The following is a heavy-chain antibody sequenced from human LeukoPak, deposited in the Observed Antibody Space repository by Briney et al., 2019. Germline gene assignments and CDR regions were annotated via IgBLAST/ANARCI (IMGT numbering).Heavy chain of an antibody. V-gene: IGHV4-34*01. CDR3: ARRLFGDDP. Sequence: PSETLSLTCAVYGGSFSGYYWSWIRQPPGKGLEWIGEINHSGSTNYNPSLKSRVTISVDTSKNQFSLKLSSVTAADTAVYYCARRLFGDDPWGQGTLVTVSS. CDR1: GGSFSGYY. D-gene: IGHD3-10*02. J-gene: IGHJ5*02. CDR2: INHSGST.